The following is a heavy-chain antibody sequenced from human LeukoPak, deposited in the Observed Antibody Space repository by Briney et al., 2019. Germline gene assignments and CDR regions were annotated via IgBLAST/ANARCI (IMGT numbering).Heavy chain of an antibody. D-gene: IGHD3-3*01. Sequence: RASETLSLTCAVYGGSFSGYYWNWIRQPPGKGLEWIGEINHSGSTNYNPSLKSRVTISVDTSKNQFYLNLSSVTAADTTVYYCARHSLPTIYGVAGALDIWGQGTMVTVSS. J-gene: IGHJ3*02. V-gene: IGHV4-34*01. CDR3: ARHSLPTIYGVAGALDI. CDR2: INHSGST. CDR1: GGSFSGYY.